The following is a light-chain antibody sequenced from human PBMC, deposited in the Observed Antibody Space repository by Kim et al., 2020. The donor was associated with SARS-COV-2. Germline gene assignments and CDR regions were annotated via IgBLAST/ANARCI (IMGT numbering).Light chain of an antibody. CDR3: SSYTSSSIVV. CDR1: SSDVDVYNY. CDR2: DVS. V-gene: IGLV2-14*03. Sequence: GQSITISGTGTSSDVDVYNYVSWYQQHPVKAPKLMIYDVSNRPSGVSNRFSGSKSGKTASLTISGLQAEDEADYYCSSYTSSSIVVFGGGTQLTVL. J-gene: IGLJ2*01.